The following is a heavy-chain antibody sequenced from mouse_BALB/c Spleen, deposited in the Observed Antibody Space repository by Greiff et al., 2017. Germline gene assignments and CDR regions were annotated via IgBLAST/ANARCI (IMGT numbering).Heavy chain of an antibody. D-gene: IGHD1-1*01. CDR2: ISSGGST. Sequence: DVKLVESGGGLVKPGGSLKLSCAASGFTFSSYAMSWVRQTPEKRLEWVASISSGGSTYYPDSVKGRFTISRDNARNILYLQMSSLRSEDTAMYYCARGQSGSSYVGFAYWGQGTLVTVSA. CDR3: ARGQSGSSYVGFAY. J-gene: IGHJ3*01. V-gene: IGHV5-6-5*01. CDR1: GFTFSSYA.